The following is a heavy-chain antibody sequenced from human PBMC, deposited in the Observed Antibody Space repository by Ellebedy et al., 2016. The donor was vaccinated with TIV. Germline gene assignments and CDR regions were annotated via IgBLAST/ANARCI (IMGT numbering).Heavy chain of an antibody. J-gene: IGHJ6*02. Sequence: AASVKVSCKASGYIFTNYGISCVRQAPGQGLEWLGWISTSNGHTKYAQKVQGRVTMTTDTSTRTVYMELRSLRSDDTAVYYCARDLNPSITMAGGGMDVWGQGTTVTVSS. CDR1: GYIFTNYG. CDR3: ARDLNPSITMAGGGMDV. D-gene: IGHD2-21*01. V-gene: IGHV1-18*04. CDR2: ISTSNGHT.